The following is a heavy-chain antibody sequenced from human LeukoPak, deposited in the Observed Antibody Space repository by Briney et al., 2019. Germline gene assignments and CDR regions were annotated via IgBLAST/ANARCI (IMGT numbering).Heavy chain of an antibody. D-gene: IGHD3-9*01. Sequence: ASVKVSCKASGGTFSSYAISWVRQAPGQGPEWMGGIIPIFGTANYAQKFQGRVTITADESTSTAYMELSSLRSEDTAVYYCARVNNYHTLSSFDYWGQGTLVIVSS. CDR3: ARVNNYHTLSSFDY. V-gene: IGHV1-69*13. CDR2: IIPIFGTA. CDR1: GGTFSSYA. J-gene: IGHJ4*02.